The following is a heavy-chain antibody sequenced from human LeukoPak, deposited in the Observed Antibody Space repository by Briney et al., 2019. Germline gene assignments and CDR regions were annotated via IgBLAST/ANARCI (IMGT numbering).Heavy chain of an antibody. CDR2: ISSSGSTI. D-gene: IGHD2-2*01. CDR3: ARLGYCSSTSCPVPYYYYGMDV. CDR1: GFTFSSYS. Sequence: PGGSLRLSCAASGFTFSSYSMNWIRQAPGKGLEWVSYISSSGSTIYYADSVKGRFTISRDNAKNSLYLQMNSLRAEDTAVYYCARLGYCSSTSCPVPYYYYGMDVWGQGTTVTVSS. V-gene: IGHV3-48*04. J-gene: IGHJ6*02.